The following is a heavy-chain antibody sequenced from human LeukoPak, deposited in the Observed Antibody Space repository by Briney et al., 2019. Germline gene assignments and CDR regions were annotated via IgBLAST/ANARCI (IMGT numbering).Heavy chain of an antibody. D-gene: IGHD2-15*01. CDR1: GFTFSNYY. J-gene: IGHJ2*01. Sequence: GGSLRLSCAASGFTFSNYYMHWVRQAPGKGLVWVSRINGVGSDTIYADSVRGRFTISRDNAKNTLYLQMNSLRAEDTAVYYCARVTAGVVAAKDWYFDLWGRGTLVTVSS. V-gene: IGHV3-74*01. CDR2: INGVGSDT. CDR3: ARVTAGVVAAKDWYFDL.